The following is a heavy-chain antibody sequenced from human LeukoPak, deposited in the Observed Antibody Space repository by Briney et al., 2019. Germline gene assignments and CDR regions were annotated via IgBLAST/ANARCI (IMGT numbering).Heavy chain of an antibody. V-gene: IGHV4-34*01. D-gene: IGHD2-2*03. J-gene: IGHJ4*02. CDR3: ARVDITLDY. Sequence: SETLSLTCAVYGGSFSGYYWSWIRQPPGKGLEWIGEINHSGSTNYNPSLKSRVTISVDTSKNQFSLKLSSVTAADTAVYYCARVDITLDYWGQGTLVTASS. CDR1: GGSFSGYY. CDR2: INHSGST.